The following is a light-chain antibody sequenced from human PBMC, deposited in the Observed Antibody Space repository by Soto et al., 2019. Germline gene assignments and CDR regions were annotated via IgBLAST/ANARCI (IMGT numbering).Light chain of an antibody. CDR1: SSDFGSYNL. Sequence: QSALTQPASVSGSPGQSITISCTGTSSDFGSYNLVSWYQQHPGKAPKLMIYEDSKRPSGVSNRFSGSKSGNTASLTISGLQAEDDADYYCCSYAGSSPYVFGTGTKLTVL. CDR3: CSYAGSSPYV. V-gene: IGLV2-23*01. CDR2: EDS. J-gene: IGLJ1*01.